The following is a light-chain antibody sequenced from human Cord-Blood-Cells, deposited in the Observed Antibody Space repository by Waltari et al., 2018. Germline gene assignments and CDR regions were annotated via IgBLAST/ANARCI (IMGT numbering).Light chain of an antibody. CDR3: CSYAGSSTLV. CDR1: SSDVGGYNY. V-gene: IGLV2-11*01. Sequence: QSALTQPRSVSGSPGRSVTISCTGTSSDVGGYNYVSWYQQHPGKAPKLMIYDVSKRPSGVPDRFSGSKSGNTASLTISGLQAEDEADYYCCSYAGSSTLVFGGGTKLTVL. CDR2: DVS. J-gene: IGLJ3*02.